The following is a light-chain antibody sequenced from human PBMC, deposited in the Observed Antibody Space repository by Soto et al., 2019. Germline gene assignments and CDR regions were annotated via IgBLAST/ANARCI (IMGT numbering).Light chain of an antibody. CDR1: SNDVGGYNY. V-gene: IGLV2-8*01. Sequence: QSALTQPPSASGSPGQSVTISCTGTSNDVGGYNYVSWYQQNPGKAPKLMIYEVSKRPSGVPDRFSGSKSGNTASLTVSGLQVEDEADYYCSSYAGSNNFVVFGGGTKLTVL. CDR2: EVS. J-gene: IGLJ2*01. CDR3: SSYAGSNNFVV.